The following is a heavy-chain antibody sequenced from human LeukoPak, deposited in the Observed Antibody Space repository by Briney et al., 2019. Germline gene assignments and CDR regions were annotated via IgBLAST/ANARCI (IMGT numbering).Heavy chain of an antibody. V-gene: IGHV1-18*01. J-gene: IGHJ4*02. CDR1: GYTFTSYG. D-gene: IGHD3-10*01. CDR2: ISAYNGNT. Sequence: GASVKVSCKASGYTFTSYGISWVRQAPGQGLEWMGWISAYNGNTNYAQKLQGRVTMTTDTSTSTAYMELRSLRSDDTAVYYCARDDIQPRGHDGWHQTPLGSDYWGQGTLVTVSS. CDR3: ARDDIQPRGHDGWHQTPLGSDY.